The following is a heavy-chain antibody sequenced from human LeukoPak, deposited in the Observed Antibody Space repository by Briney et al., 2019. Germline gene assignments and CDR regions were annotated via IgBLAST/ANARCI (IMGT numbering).Heavy chain of an antibody. Sequence: GGPLSPSCTASGFAYSGSSMNWFGQAPGKGLEWVSGIQRDGSSPTYADSVKGRFTISRDNAKGSVYLQVNILRAEDTAVYYCSRGHYGPDYWGQGTLVTVSS. V-gene: IGHV3-74*01. CDR2: IQRDGSSP. J-gene: IGHJ4*02. D-gene: IGHD3-16*01. CDR1: GFAYSGSS. CDR3: SRGHYGPDY.